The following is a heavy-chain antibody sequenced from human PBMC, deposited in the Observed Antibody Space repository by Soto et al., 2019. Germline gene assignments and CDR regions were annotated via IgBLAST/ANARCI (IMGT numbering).Heavy chain of an antibody. CDR2: MYNSGSA. J-gene: IGHJ4*02. D-gene: IGHD5-18*01. CDR3: ARHGAIYSNSWYDFDY. Sequence: QVQLQESGPGLVKPSETLSLTCTVSGGSLSSYYWSWIRQPPGKGLEWVGYMYNSGSANYNPSLKSRVTKSVXXXQXXFSLKLTSVTAADTAVYYCARHGAIYSNSWYDFDYWGQGTLVTVSS. CDR1: GGSLSSYY. V-gene: IGHV4-59*08.